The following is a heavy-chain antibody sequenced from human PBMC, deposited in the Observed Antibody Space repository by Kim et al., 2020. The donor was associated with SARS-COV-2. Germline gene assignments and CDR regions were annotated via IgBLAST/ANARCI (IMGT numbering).Heavy chain of an antibody. V-gene: IGHV4-34*01. J-gene: IGHJ4*02. Sequence: SETLSLTCAVYGGSFSGYYWSWIRQPPGKGLEWIGEINHSGSTNYNPSLKSRVTISVDTSKNQFSLKLSSVTAADTAVYYCARVWSRWIAARPPPSFFDCWGQGTLVTVSS. CDR2: INHSGST. CDR3: ARVWSRWIAARPPPSFFDC. D-gene: IGHD6-6*01. CDR1: GGSFSGYY.